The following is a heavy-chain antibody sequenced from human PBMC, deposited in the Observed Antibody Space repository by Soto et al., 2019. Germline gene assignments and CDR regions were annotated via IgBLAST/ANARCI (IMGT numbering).Heavy chain of an antibody. V-gene: IGHV3-23*01. CDR1: GYNFSSYA. Sequence: GSLRLSCTASGYNFSSYAVSWVRQAPGRAPEWVSAISSGGSRTYYADFAKGRFTISRDNFKKTLYLEIDSLRVEDIAVYYCVRRAYYFDGTGSHGFDVWGQGTTVTVSS. J-gene: IGHJ3*01. CDR2: ISSGGSRT. CDR3: VRRAYYFDGTGSHGFDV. D-gene: IGHD3-22*01.